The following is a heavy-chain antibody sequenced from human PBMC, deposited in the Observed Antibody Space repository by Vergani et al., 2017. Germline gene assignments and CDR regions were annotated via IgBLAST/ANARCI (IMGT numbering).Heavy chain of an antibody. D-gene: IGHD2-2*01. J-gene: IGHJ5*02. CDR1: GGSISSGGYS. CDR3: ARAPRYCSSTSCPTGGWFDP. V-gene: IGHV4-30-2*01. Sequence: QLQLQESGSGLVKPSQTLSITCAVSGGSISSGGYSWSWIRQPPGKGLEWIGYIYHSGSTYYNPSLKSRVTISVDRSKNQFSLKLSSVTAADTAVYYCARAPRYCSSTSCPTGGWFDPWGQGTLVTVSS. CDR2: IYHSGST.